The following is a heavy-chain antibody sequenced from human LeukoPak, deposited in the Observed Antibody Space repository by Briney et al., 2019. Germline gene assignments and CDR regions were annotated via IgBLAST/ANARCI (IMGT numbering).Heavy chain of an antibody. Sequence: GGSLRLSCAASGFTFSSYCMNWVRQAPGKGLEWVSSISSSSSYIYYADSVKGRFTISRDNAKNSLYLQMNSLRAEDTAVYYCARDYREYYYGSGSPSYYYYYMDVWGKGTTVTVSS. CDR2: ISSSSSYI. CDR3: ARDYREYYYGSGSPSYYYYYMDV. D-gene: IGHD3-10*01. J-gene: IGHJ6*03. V-gene: IGHV3-21*01. CDR1: GFTFSSYC.